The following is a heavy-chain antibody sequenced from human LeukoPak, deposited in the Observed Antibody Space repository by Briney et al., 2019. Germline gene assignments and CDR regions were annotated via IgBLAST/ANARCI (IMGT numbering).Heavy chain of an antibody. CDR3: AREWQYQFDY. D-gene: IGHD4-11*01. Sequence: SETLSLTCTVSGGSISSSSYYWGWIRQPPGKGLEWIGSVYHSGITYYTPSLKSRVSISVDTSKNQHSLKVTSVTAADTAVYYCAREWQYQFDYWGQGSLVTVSS. CDR2: VYHSGIT. V-gene: IGHV4-39*07. J-gene: IGHJ4*02. CDR1: GGSISSSSYY.